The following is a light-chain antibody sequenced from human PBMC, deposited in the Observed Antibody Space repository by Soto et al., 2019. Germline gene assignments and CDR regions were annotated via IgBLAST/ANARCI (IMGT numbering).Light chain of an antibody. Sequence: DFVMTQSPDSLAVSLGERATINCKSSQSVLFGSNNYLAWYQQKSGQPPKLLINWASTRESGVPDRFSGSGSGTDVTLTISSLQAEDVAVYYCQRYYGTPLTFGGGTKVEIK. CDR2: WAS. CDR1: QSVLFGSNNY. J-gene: IGKJ4*01. CDR3: QRYYGTPLT. V-gene: IGKV4-1*01.